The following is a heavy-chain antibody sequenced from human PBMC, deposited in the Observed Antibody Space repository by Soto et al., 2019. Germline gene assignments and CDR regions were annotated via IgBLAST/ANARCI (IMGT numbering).Heavy chain of an antibody. V-gene: IGHV4-34*01. CDR2: INHSGST. CDR3: ARDKLFGRFDS. D-gene: IGHD3-3*01. J-gene: IGHJ4*02. CDR1: GGSFSGYY. Sequence: SETLSLTCAVYGGSFSGYYWTWIRQPPGTGLEWIGEINHSGSTNYNPSLKSRVTISVDTSKNQFSLKLTSVTAADTAVYYCARDKLFGRFDSWGQGTLVTVSS.